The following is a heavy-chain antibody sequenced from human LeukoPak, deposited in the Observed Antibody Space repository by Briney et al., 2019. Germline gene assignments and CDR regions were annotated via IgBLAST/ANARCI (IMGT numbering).Heavy chain of an antibody. CDR3: ARLKGDIVVVPAAIGPGWFDP. J-gene: IGHJ5*02. V-gene: IGHV5-51*01. D-gene: IGHD2-2*02. Sequence: GESLKISCKGSGYSFTSYWIGWVRQMPGKGLEWMGIIYPGDSDSRYSPSFQGQVTISADKSISTAYLQWSSLKASDTAMYYCARLKGDIVVVPAAIGPGWFDPWGQGTLVTVSS. CDR1: GYSFTSYW. CDR2: IYPGDSDS.